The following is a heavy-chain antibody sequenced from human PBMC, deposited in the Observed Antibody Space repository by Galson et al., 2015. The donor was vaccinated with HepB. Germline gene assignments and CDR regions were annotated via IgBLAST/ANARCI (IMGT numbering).Heavy chain of an antibody. D-gene: IGHD3-10*01. CDR2: IDWDDDK. CDR1: GFSLSTSGMC. J-gene: IGHJ4*02. Sequence: PALVKPTQTLTLTCTFSGFSLSTSGMCMSWIRQPPGKALEWLALIDWDDDKYYSTSLKTRLTISKDTSKNQVVLTMTNMDPVDTATYYCARTLYYYGSGTLSPDFDYWGQGTLVTVSS. V-gene: IGHV2-70*01. CDR3: ARTLYYYGSGTLSPDFDY.